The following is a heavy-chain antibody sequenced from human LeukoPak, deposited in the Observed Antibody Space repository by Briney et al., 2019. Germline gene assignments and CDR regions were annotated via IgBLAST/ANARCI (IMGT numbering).Heavy chain of an antibody. J-gene: IGHJ4*02. V-gene: IGHV3-53*01. D-gene: IGHD2/OR15-2a*01. CDR1: GFTVSSSY. CDR3: ARGANKKNYFDC. CDR2: IYTGGST. Sequence: QPGGSLRLSCAASGFTVSSSYMNWVRQAPGKGLEWVPVIYTGGSTYYADSVKGRFTISRDNSKNTLYLQMNSLRAEDTAVYYCARGANKKNYFDCWGQGTLVTVSS.